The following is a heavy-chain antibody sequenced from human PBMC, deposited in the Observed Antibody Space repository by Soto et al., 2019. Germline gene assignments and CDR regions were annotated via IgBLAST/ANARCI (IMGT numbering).Heavy chain of an antibody. J-gene: IGHJ4*02. D-gene: IGHD2-21*01. Sequence: GGSLRLSCVVSGRTLSNSDKNWGRLPPGKGQELVGRIKSKAAGGTTDYPAPEKGRFTISRDDSQNTLFLHMNSLRSEDTAGYYCSYGDSQYFDYWGRGALVTVSS. CDR2: IKSKAAGGTT. CDR3: SYGDSQYFDY. V-gene: IGHV3-15*07. CDR1: GRTLSNSD.